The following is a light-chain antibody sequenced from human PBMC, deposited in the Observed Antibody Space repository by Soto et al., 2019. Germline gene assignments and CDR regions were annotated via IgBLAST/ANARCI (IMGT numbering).Light chain of an antibody. J-gene: IGKJ5*01. CDR1: QSVTNNY. CDR2: GAS. V-gene: IGKV3-20*01. Sequence: EIVLTQSPGTLSLSPGERAALSCRASQSVTNNYFAWYQQKPGQAPRLLIYGASSRATGIPDRLSGSGSGTDFTLTISRLEPEDFAVYYCQQYGSSLPVTFGQGTRLEIK. CDR3: QQYGSSLPVT.